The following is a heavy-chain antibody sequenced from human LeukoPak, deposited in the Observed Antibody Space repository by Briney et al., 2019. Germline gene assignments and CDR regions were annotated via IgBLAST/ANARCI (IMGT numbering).Heavy chain of an antibody. J-gene: IGHJ1*01. Sequence: PSQTLSLTCTVSGGSISSGGYYWSWIRQPPGKGLKWIGYIYHSGSTYYNPSLKSRVTISVDRSKNQFSLKLSSVTAADTAVYYCARSTPVTTSLLLHWGQGTLVTVSS. CDR2: IYHSGST. CDR3: ARSTPVTTSLLLH. CDR1: GGSISSGGYY. D-gene: IGHD4-17*01. V-gene: IGHV4-30-2*01.